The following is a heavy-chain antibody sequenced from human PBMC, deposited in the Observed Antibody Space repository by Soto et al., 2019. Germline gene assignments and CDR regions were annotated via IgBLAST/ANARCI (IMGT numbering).Heavy chain of an antibody. J-gene: IGHJ4*02. V-gene: IGHV1-18*04. D-gene: IGHD1-1*01. CDR2: ISTYNGNT. CDR1: TETFNNYP. Sequence: ASVKVSAKACTETFNNYPLAWWLHAPLQGLEGMGWISTYNGNTNTYHKKSFQGRFTLTSDSASNTAYMELRSLTPDDTAVYYCAIGGKKKVYTSIRPWGKATLVT. CDR3: AIGGKKKVYTSIRP.